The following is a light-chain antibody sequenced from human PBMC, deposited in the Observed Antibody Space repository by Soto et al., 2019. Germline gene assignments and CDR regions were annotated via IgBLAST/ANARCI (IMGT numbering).Light chain of an antibody. CDR2: G. V-gene: IGLV1-40*01. CDR3: QSYDTSLSRRWV. J-gene: IGLJ3*02. CDR1: SSNIGAGYP. Sequence: QSVLTQPPSVSGAPGQMVTISCSGSSSNIGAGYPVHWYQQLPGAAPKLLVSGNRPSGVPDRFSASKSGASASLAITGLQAEDEADYYCQSYDTSLSRRWVFGGGTKVTVL.